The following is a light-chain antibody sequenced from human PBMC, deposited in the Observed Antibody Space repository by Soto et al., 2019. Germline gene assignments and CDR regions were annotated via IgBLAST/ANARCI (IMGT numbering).Light chain of an antibody. CDR3: ASWDDSLNGHV. CDR2: VND. V-gene: IGLV1-44*01. J-gene: IGLJ1*01. Sequence: QSVRTQPPSASGTPGQRVTISCSASTPNIGDNTVGWYQHLPGSAPTVLIYVNDQRPSGVPARFSGSRSGTSASLTISGLQSEDVDDYYCASWDDSLNGHVFGTGTKVTVL. CDR1: TPNIGDNT.